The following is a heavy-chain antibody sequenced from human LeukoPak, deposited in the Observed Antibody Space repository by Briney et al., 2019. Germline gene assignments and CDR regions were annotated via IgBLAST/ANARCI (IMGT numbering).Heavy chain of an antibody. D-gene: IGHD6-13*01. V-gene: IGHV3-23*01. CDR2: ISGSGNTT. J-gene: IGHJ4*02. Sequence: GGSLRLSCAASGFTISSYAMSWVRQAPGKGLEWVSGISGSGNTTYYADSVKGRFTISRDNSKNTLYLQMNSLRANDTAVYYCATGAGSSWYFYYWGQGIPVTVSS. CDR1: GFTISSYA. CDR3: ATGAGSSWYFYY.